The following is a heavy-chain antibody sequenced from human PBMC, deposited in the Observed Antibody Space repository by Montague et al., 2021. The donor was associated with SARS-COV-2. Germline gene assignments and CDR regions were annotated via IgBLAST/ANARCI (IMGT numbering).Heavy chain of an antibody. V-gene: IGHV3-66*02. Sequence: SFSLSCAASGFTVSSNYMSWVRQAPGKGLEWVSVIYSGGSTYYADSVKGRFTISRDNSKNTLYLQMNSLRAEDTAVYYCARDRLEWSNYYYYYMDVWGKGTPVTVSS. CDR3: ARDRLEWSNYYYYYMDV. D-gene: IGHD3-3*01. CDR2: IYSGGST. CDR1: GFTVSSNY. J-gene: IGHJ6*03.